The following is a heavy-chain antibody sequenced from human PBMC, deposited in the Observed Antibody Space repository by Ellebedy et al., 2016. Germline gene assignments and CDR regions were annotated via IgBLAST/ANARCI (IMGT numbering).Heavy chain of an antibody. V-gene: IGHV1-69*13. CDR1: GYTFTNYD. D-gene: IGHD6-19*01. J-gene: IGHJ4*02. Sequence: SVKVSXXTSGYTFTNYDITWVRQAPGQGLEWMGGIIPVFGVPYYAQSFQGRVTITADESTSTGYMELSSLTSEDTAVYYCATERGTAVANPDSWGQGTLVTVSS. CDR2: IIPVFGVP. CDR3: ATERGTAVANPDS.